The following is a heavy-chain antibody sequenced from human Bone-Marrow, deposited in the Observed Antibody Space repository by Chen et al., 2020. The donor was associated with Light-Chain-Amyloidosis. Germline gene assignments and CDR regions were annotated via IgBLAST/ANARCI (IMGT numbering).Heavy chain of an antibody. D-gene: IGHD2-15*01. Sequence: EVQLVESGGGLVQPGGSLRLSCVASGFSFSNYEMSWVRQAPGQGLEWVSYISTTGTTIYYADFARGRFTISRDNAKNSLYLQMNSLRAEDTAVYYCARDRWVARHFPGAVDIWGQGTVVTVSS. CDR1: GFSFSNYE. V-gene: IGHV3-48*03. CDR2: ISTTGTTI. CDR3: ARDRWVARHFPGAVDI. J-gene: IGHJ3*02.